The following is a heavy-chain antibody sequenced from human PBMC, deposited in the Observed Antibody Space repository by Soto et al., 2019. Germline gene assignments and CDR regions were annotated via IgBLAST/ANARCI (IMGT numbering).Heavy chain of an antibody. CDR3: AKDAVYNDGLWLPAS. V-gene: IGHV3-53*01. J-gene: IGHJ5*02. D-gene: IGHD2-21*01. CDR2: IVGSGET. CDR1: GFTFPIYA. Sequence: GWSLRLSCAASGFTFPIYAMMWIRQAPGKGLEWVSGIVGSGETYHADSVMGRFTISKDNSRNTLYLQMNSLRAEDTAVYYCAKDAVYNDGLWLPASWGQGTMVSVSS.